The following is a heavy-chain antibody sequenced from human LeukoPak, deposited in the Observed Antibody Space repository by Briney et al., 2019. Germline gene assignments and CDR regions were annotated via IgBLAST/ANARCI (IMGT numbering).Heavy chain of an antibody. Sequence: PGGSLRLSCAASVFTFSSYGMNWVRQAPGKGLEWVSTITDAGDQTYYADSVKGRFTISRDNSKNTLYLLLTNLRAEDMAVYYCAKVTNGPYYFDYWGQGTLVTVSS. CDR3: AKVTNGPYYFDY. CDR1: VFTFSSYG. D-gene: IGHD2-8*01. V-gene: IGHV3-23*01. CDR2: ITDAGDQT. J-gene: IGHJ4*02.